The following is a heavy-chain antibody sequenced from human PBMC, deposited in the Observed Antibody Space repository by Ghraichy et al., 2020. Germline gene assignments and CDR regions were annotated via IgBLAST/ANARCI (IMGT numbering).Heavy chain of an antibody. CDR3: AKDRGHPYSDYYMDV. Sequence: GGSLRLSCAASGFIFGDYAMTWVRQAPGKGLEWVSTINKRGTIYQPDSVKGRFGISRDNSHNTLVLQLSSLRADDTAVYYCAKDRGHPYSDYYMDVWGKGTTVVVSS. CDR1: GFIFGDYA. J-gene: IGHJ6*03. V-gene: IGHV3-23*05. D-gene: IGHD4-11*01. CDR2: INKRGTI.